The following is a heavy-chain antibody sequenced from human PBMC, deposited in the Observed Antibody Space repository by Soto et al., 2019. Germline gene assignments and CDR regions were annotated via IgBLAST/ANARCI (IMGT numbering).Heavy chain of an antibody. CDR3: ARCVSGAGDAFDI. V-gene: IGHV4-34*01. CDR2: INHSGST. J-gene: IGHJ3*02. CDR1: GGSFSGYY. D-gene: IGHD2-15*01. Sequence: SETLSLTCAVYGGSFSGYYWSWIRQPPGKGLEWIGEINHSGSTNYNPSLKSRVTISVDTSKNQFSLKLSSVTAADTAVYYCARCVSGAGDAFDIWGQGTMVTVSS.